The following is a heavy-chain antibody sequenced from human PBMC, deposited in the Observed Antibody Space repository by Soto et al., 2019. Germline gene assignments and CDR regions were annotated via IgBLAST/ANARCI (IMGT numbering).Heavy chain of an antibody. CDR3: AREPVTFCSSTSCYAS. J-gene: IGHJ4*02. CDR1: GYTFTSYY. D-gene: IGHD2-2*01. V-gene: IGHV1-46*01. Sequence: QVQLVQSGAEVKKPGASVKVSCKASGYTFTSYYMHWVRQASGQGLEWMGIINPSGGSTSYAQKFQGRVTMTRDTSTSTVYMELSSLRSEDTAVYYCAREPVTFCSSTSCYASWGQRTLVTVSS. CDR2: INPSGGST.